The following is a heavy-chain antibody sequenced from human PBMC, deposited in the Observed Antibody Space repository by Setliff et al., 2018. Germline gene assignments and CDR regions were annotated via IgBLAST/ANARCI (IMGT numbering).Heavy chain of an antibody. CDR2: INANTGGT. CDR3: ARDRFYNSWSGTSITAPHDAFDI. CDR1: GYIFTNYY. J-gene: IGHJ3*02. Sequence: ASVKVSCKTSGYIFTNYYIHWVRQAPGQGLEWMGWINANTGGTREVQKFQGRVTMTRDTSTNTVYLEVSSLRSEDTAVYFCARDRFYNSWSGTSITAPHDAFDIWGQGTMVTVSS. D-gene: IGHD3-3*01. V-gene: IGHV1-2*02.